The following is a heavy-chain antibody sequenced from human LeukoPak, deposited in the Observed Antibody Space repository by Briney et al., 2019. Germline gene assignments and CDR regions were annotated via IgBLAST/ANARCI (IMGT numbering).Heavy chain of an antibody. CDR1: GFTFSSYS. V-gene: IGHV3-48*04. CDR2: ISSSGSTI. D-gene: IGHD6-19*01. CDR3: AKGFGSRSGNYDYYHYMDV. J-gene: IGHJ6*03. Sequence: GGSLRLSCAASGFTFSSYSMNWVRQAPGKGLEWVSYISSSGSTIYYADSVKGRFTISRDNAKNSLYLQMNSLRAEDTAVYYCAKGFGSRSGNYDYYHYMDVWGKGTTVTVSS.